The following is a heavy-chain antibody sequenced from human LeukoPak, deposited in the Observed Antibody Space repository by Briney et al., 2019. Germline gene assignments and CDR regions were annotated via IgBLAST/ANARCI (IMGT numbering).Heavy chain of an antibody. J-gene: IGHJ3*02. CDR3: TRERNYDSSGYYYDGAFDI. D-gene: IGHD3-22*01. CDR1: GFTFSSYA. Sequence: KSGGSLRLSCAASGFTFSSYAMSWVRQSPGKGLEWVGFIRKKAYGGTTEYAASVKGRFTISRDGSKSIAYLQMNSLKTEDTAVYYCTRERNYDSSGYYYDGAFDIWGQGTRVTVSS. V-gene: IGHV3-49*04. CDR2: IRKKAYGGTT.